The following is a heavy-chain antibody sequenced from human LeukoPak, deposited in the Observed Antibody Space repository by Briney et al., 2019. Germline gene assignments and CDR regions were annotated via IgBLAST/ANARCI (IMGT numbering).Heavy chain of an antibody. D-gene: IGHD5/OR15-5a*01. Sequence: PSETLSLTCTVSGGSISSYYWSWIRQPPGKGLEWIGYIYYSGSTNYNPSLQSRVTISVDTSRNQFSLKLSSVTAADTAVYYCARDSDSVHSPFNYWGQGTLVTVSS. CDR3: ARDSDSVHSPFNY. J-gene: IGHJ4*02. V-gene: IGHV4-59*01. CDR1: GGSISSYY. CDR2: IYYSGST.